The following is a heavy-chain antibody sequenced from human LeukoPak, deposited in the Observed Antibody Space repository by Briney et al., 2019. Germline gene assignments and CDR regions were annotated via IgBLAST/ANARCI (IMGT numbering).Heavy chain of an antibody. CDR1: GFTVSSNY. V-gene: IGHV3-53*01. CDR2: IYSGGST. J-gene: IGHJ4*02. D-gene: IGHD5-24*01. CDR3: ARHRERGLKLGLDY. Sequence: GGSLRLSCAASGFTVSSNYMSWVRQAPGKGLEWVSVIYSGGSTYYADSVKGRFTISRDNSKNTLYLQMNSLRAEDTAVYYCARHRERGLKLGLDYGGREPLVTVS.